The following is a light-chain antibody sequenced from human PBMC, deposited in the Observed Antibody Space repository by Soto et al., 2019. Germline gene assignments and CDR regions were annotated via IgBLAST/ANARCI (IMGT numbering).Light chain of an antibody. CDR3: QQSYSYPWT. J-gene: IGKJ1*01. Sequence: DIPMTQFPSSLSASVGDRVTITCRASQIISTYLNWYQQRSGKAPKLLIYAASSLQSGVPSRFSGSGSGTDFTLTISSLQPEDFVTYFCQQSYSYPWTFGQGTKVEI. V-gene: IGKV1-39*01. CDR1: QIISTY. CDR2: AAS.